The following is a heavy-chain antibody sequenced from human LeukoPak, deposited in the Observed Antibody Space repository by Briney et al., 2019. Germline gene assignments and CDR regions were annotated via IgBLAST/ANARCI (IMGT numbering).Heavy chain of an antibody. D-gene: IGHD2-21*02. CDR2: IYYSGST. Sequence: SETLSLTCAVYGGSFSGYYWSWIRQPPGKGLEWIGYIYYSGSTYYNPSLKSRVTISVDTSKNQLSLKLSSVTAADTAVYYCARDAHCGGDCYSGWFDPWGQGTLVTVSS. CDR3: ARDAHCGGDCYSGWFDP. CDR1: GGSFSGYY. V-gene: IGHV4-30-4*01. J-gene: IGHJ5*02.